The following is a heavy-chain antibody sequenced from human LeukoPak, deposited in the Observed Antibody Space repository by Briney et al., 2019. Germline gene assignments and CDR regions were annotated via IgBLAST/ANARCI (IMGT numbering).Heavy chain of an antibody. D-gene: IGHD5-18*01. CDR2: IVGDSTDT. Sequence: SVKVSCKASGFTFTSSSKQWIRQARGQRLEWIGWIVGDSTDTYYAQRSQERVTIARDMSTSTAYLELSSLRSEDTAVYYCAADPDTTMAFDCWGQGTLVTVSS. CDR3: AADPDTTMAFDC. V-gene: IGHV1-58*02. CDR1: GFTFTSSS. J-gene: IGHJ4*02.